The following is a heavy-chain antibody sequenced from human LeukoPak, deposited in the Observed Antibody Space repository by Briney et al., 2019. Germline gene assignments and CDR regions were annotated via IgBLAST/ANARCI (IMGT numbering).Heavy chain of an antibody. CDR1: GFTFSTYA. D-gene: IGHD3-9*01. CDR3: AKSPRRYDILTGYRDHHYYCMDV. J-gene: IGHJ6*03. Sequence: GGSLRLSCAASGFTFSTYAMSWVRQAPGKGLEWVSAVRGSGDSTYYADSVKGRFTISRDNSKNTLYLQMNSLRAEDTAVYYCAKSPRRYDILTGYRDHHYYCMDVWGEGTTVTVSS. V-gene: IGHV3-23*01. CDR2: VRGSGDST.